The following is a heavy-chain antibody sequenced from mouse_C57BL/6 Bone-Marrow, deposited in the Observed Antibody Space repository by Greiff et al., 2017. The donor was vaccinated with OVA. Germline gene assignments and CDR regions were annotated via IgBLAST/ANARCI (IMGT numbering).Heavy chain of an antibody. V-gene: IGHV6-6*01. D-gene: IGHD2-3*01. CDR2: IRNKANNHAT. CDR1: GFTFSDAW. Sequence: EVKLMESGGGLVQPGGSMKLSCAASGFTFSDAWMDWVRQSPEKGLEWVAEIRNKANNHATYYAESVKGRFTISRDDSKSSVYLQMNSLRAEDTGIYYCTPDGYYEAYWGQGTLVTVSA. J-gene: IGHJ3*01. CDR3: TPDGYYEAY.